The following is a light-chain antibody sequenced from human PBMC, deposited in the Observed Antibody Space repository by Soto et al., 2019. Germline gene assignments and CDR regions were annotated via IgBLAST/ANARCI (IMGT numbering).Light chain of an antibody. J-gene: IGLJ2*01. CDR2: EVS. Sequence: QSALTQPASVSGSPGQSITISCTGTSSDVGGYNYVSWYQQHPGKAPKLIIYEVSHRPSWVFNRFSGSKSGDTASLTISGLQAEDEADYYCSSYTTSITLQCVFGGGTKVTVL. CDR1: SSDVGGYNY. V-gene: IGLV2-14*01. CDR3: SSYTTSITLQCV.